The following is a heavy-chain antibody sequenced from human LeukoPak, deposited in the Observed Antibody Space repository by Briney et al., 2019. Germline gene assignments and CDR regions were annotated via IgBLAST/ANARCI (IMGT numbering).Heavy chain of an antibody. Sequence: ASVKVSCKASGYTFTSYGISWVRQAPGQGLEWMGWISAYNGNTNYAQKLRGRVTMTTDTSTSTAYMELRSLRSDDTAVYYCARDGGYCSSTSCYTNPFDYWGQGTLVTVSS. D-gene: IGHD2-2*02. V-gene: IGHV1-18*01. CDR1: GYTFTSYG. CDR2: ISAYNGNT. CDR3: ARDGGYCSSTSCYTNPFDY. J-gene: IGHJ4*02.